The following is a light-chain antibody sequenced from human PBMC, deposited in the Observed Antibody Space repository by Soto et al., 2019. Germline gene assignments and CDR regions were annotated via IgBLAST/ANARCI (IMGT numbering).Light chain of an antibody. CDR2: GAS. CDR3: QQYNNWPLT. CDR1: LSVSSN. Sequence: EIVMTHSPATLSVSPGGRATLSFRASLSVSSNLAWYQQKPGQAPRLLIYGASTRATGIPVRFSGSGSGTEFTLTISSLQSEDFALYYCQQYNNWPLTFGGGTKVDIK. V-gene: IGKV3-15*01. J-gene: IGKJ4*01.